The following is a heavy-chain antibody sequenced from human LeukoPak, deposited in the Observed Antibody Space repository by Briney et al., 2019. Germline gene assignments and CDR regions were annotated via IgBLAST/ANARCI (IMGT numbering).Heavy chain of an antibody. D-gene: IGHD4-23*01. CDR3: ARAWDYGGNTRLFDY. Sequence: GGSLRLSCAASGFTFSNYSMNWVRQAPRKGLEWVSSISSSRSYIYYADSVKGRFTISRDNAKNSLYLQMNSLRAEDTAVYYCARAWDYGGNTRLFDYWGQGTLVTVSS. CDR2: ISSSRSYI. J-gene: IGHJ4*02. V-gene: IGHV3-21*01. CDR1: GFTFSNYS.